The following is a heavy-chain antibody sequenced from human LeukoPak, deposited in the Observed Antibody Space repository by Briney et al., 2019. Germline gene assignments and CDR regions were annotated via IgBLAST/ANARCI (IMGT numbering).Heavy chain of an antibody. V-gene: IGHV3-23*01. Sequence: GGSLRLSCAASGFTFSSYAMSWVRQAPGKGLEWVSGIIDSGESTYYANFAKGRLTISRDNSNNTLYLQMNSLRAEDTAVYYCAKLGGQELHDYYVAVCGKGTTVAVSS. CDR3: AKLGGQELHDYYVAV. J-gene: IGHJ6*03. D-gene: IGHD3-16*01. CDR1: GFTFSSYA. CDR2: IIDSGEST.